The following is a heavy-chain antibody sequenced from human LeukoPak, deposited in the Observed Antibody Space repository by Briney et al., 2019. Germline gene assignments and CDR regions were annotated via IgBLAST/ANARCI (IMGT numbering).Heavy chain of an antibody. D-gene: IGHD6-13*01. J-gene: IGHJ6*03. CDR3: ARDYGGGLDIAAAGTRDYYMDV. Sequence: GASVKASCKASGYTFTSYAMNWVRQAPGQGLEWMGWINTNTGNPTYAQGFTGRFVFSFDTSVSTAYLQISSIKAEDTAVYYCARDYGGGLDIAAAGTRDYYMDVWGKGTTVTVSS. V-gene: IGHV7-4-1*02. CDR2: INTNTGNP. CDR1: GYTFTSYA.